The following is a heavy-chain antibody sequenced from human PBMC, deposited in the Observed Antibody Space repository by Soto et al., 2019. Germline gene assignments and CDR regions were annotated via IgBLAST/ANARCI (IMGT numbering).Heavy chain of an antibody. CDR3: ARQFLSGWDLRAEYFQH. J-gene: IGHJ1*01. CDR2: IYYSGST. CDR1: GGSISSSSYY. D-gene: IGHD6-19*01. V-gene: IGHV4-39*01. Sequence: SETLSLTCTVSGGSISSSSYYWGWIRQPPGKGLEWIGSIYYSGSTYYNPSLKSRVTISVDTSKNQFSLKLSSVTAADTAVYYCARQFLSGWDLRAEYFQHWGQGTLVTVSS.